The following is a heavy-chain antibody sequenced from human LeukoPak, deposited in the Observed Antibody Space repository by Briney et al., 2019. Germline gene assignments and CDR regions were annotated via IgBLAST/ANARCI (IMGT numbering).Heavy chain of an antibody. V-gene: IGHV1-24*01. Sequence: ASVKASCKVSGYTLTELSMHWVRQAPGKGLEWMGGFDPEDGETIYAQKFQGRVTMTEDTSTDTAYMELSSLRSEDTAVYYCATDLETTVVTPGHDAFDIWGQGTMVTVSS. D-gene: IGHD4-23*01. CDR2: FDPEDGET. CDR1: GYTLTELS. J-gene: IGHJ3*02. CDR3: ATDLETTVVTPGHDAFDI.